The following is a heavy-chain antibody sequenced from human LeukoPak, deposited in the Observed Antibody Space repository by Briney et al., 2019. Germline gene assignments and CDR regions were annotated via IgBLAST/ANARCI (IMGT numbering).Heavy chain of an antibody. V-gene: IGHV4-59*01. CDR2: IYYSGST. CDR1: GGSISSYY. Sequence: PSETLSLTCTVSGGSISSYYWSWIRQPPGKGLEWIGFIYYSGSTNYNPSLKSRVTISVDTSKNQFFLNLRSVTAADAAVYYCARGYDFWSGYPDYWGQGTLVTVSS. D-gene: IGHD3-3*01. CDR3: ARGYDFWSGYPDY. J-gene: IGHJ4*02.